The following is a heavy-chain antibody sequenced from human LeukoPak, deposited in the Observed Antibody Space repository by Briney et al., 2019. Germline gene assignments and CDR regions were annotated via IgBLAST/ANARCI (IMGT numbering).Heavy chain of an antibody. CDR1: GFIVSSNY. CDR3: ASRAGYSSSWSAFDY. J-gene: IGHJ4*02. CDR2: IKQDGSEK. Sequence: GGSLRLSCAASGFIVSSNYMSWVRQAPGKGLEWVANIKQDGSEKYYVDSVKGRFTISRDNAKNSLYLQMDSLRAEDTAVYYCASRAGYSSSWSAFDYWGQGTLVTVSS. V-gene: IGHV3-7*05. D-gene: IGHD6-13*01.